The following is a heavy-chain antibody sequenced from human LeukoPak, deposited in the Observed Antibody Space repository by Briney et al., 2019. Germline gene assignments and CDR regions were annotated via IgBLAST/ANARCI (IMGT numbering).Heavy chain of an antibody. CDR1: GYTFTSYG. V-gene: IGHV1-18*01. Sequence: ASVKVSCKASGYTFTSYGISWVRQAPGQGLEWMGWISAYSGNTNYAQKLQGRVTMTTDTSTSTAYMELRSLRSDDTAVYYCARVADDYGDYYFDYWGQGTLVTVSS. CDR3: ARVADDYGDYYFDY. J-gene: IGHJ4*02. D-gene: IGHD4-17*01. CDR2: ISAYSGNT.